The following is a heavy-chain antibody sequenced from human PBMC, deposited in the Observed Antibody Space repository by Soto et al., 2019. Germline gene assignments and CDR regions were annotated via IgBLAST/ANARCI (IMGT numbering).Heavy chain of an antibody. V-gene: IGHV3-30*18. Sequence: QVQLVESGGGVVQPGRSLRLSCAASGFTFSSYGMHWVRQAPGKGLEWVAVISYDGSNKYYADFVKGRFTISRDNSKNTLYLQMNSLRAEDTAVYYCAKDGGGSEGYFDYWGQGTLVTVSS. CDR2: ISYDGSNK. D-gene: IGHD3-16*01. CDR1: GFTFSSYG. J-gene: IGHJ4*02. CDR3: AKDGGGSEGYFDY.